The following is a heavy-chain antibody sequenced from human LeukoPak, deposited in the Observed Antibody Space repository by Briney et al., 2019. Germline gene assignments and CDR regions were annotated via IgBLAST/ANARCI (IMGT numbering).Heavy chain of an antibody. CDR2: IYYSGST. Sequence: SETLSLTCTVSGGSISSYSWSWIRQPPGKGLEWIGYIYYSGSTNYNPSLKSRVTISVDTSKNQFSLKLSSVTAADTAVYYCASKDSSSWYWGSAFDIWGQGTMVTVSS. CDR3: ASKDSSSWYWGSAFDI. J-gene: IGHJ3*02. V-gene: IGHV4-59*01. CDR1: GGSISSYS. D-gene: IGHD6-13*01.